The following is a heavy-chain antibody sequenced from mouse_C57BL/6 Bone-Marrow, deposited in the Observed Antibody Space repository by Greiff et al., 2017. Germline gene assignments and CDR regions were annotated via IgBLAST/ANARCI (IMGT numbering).Heavy chain of an antibody. CDR1: GFTFSDYG. Sequence: EVQLQESGGGLVQPGGSLKLSCAASGFTFSDYGMAWVRQAPRKGPEWVAFISNLAYSIYYADTVTGRFTISRENAKNTLYLEMRSLRSEDTAMYYCARLGGYGSSYGYIDVWGTGTTVTVSS. D-gene: IGHD1-1*01. V-gene: IGHV5-15*01. J-gene: IGHJ1*03. CDR3: ARLGGYGSSYGYIDV. CDR2: ISNLAYSI.